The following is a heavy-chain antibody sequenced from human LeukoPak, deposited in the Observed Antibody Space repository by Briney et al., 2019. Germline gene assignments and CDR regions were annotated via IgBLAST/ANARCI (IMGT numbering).Heavy chain of an antibody. D-gene: IGHD3-9*01. CDR1: GGSISSGDYY. CDR2: IYYSGST. V-gene: IGHV4-30-4*01. CDR3: ARVANFDWLLYPGYFDY. J-gene: IGHJ4*02. Sequence: SETLSLTCTVSGGSISSGDYYWSWIRQPPGKGLEWIGYIYYSGSTYYNPSLKSRVTISVDTSKNQFSLKLSSVTAADTAVYYCARVANFDWLLYPGYFDYWGQGTLVTVSS.